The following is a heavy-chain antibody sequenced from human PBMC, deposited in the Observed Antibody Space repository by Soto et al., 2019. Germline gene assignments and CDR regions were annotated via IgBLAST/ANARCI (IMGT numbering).Heavy chain of an antibody. D-gene: IGHD3-16*01. J-gene: IGHJ3*02. CDR1: GFTFSSYS. Sequence: SGGSLRLSCAASGFTFSSYSMNWVRQAPGKGLEWVSYISSSSSTIYYADSVKGRFTISRDNAKNSLYLQMNSLRAEDTAVYYCARDGGAAGMDAFDIWGQGTMVTVSS. V-gene: IGHV3-48*01. CDR2: ISSSSSTI. CDR3: ARDGGAAGMDAFDI.